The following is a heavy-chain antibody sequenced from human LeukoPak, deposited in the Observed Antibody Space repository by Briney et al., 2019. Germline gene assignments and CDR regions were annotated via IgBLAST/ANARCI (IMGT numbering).Heavy chain of an antibody. J-gene: IGHJ5*02. CDR3: ARGYCSGGTCYLVENWLDP. CDR1: GYTFTVYY. Sequence: RASVKVSCKASGYTFTVYYIHWVRQAPGQGLEWMGRIIPGSGGTNYAQKFQGRVTMTRDTSINTAYMELSRLTSDDTAVYYCARGYCSGGTCYLVENWLDPWGQGTLVTVSS. V-gene: IGHV1-2*06. CDR2: IIPGSGGT. D-gene: IGHD2-15*01.